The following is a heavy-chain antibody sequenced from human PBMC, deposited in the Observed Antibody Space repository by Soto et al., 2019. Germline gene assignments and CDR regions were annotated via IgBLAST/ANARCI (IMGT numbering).Heavy chain of an antibody. V-gene: IGHV3-53*01. J-gene: IGHJ4*02. CDR3: VRGPSDHKLRLVESPYGED. Sequence: VGSLSLACVSSVFIVSSNQMSWVRHPPGKGLEWVSVIYSGHTTYYADSVEGRFTISRDDSKNTLYLQMNSLRVEDTAVYYCVRGPSDHKLRLVESPYGEDLGQGALVIVSS. D-gene: IGHD3-3*01. CDR1: VFIVSSNQ. CDR2: IYSGHTT.